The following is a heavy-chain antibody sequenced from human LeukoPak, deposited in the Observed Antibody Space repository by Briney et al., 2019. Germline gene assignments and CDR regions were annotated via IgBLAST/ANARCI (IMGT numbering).Heavy chain of an antibody. CDR1: GISFSSYL. CDR3: ASSHDSSGND. Sequence: GGSLRLSCVASGISFSSYLMAWVRQAPGKGLEWVANIKYDGTHKFYADSVKGRFTISGDNAKNSLFLEMNSLRADDTAVYFYASSHDSSGNDWGQGTLVTVSS. D-gene: IGHD3-22*01. CDR2: IKYDGTHK. V-gene: IGHV3-7*01. J-gene: IGHJ4*02.